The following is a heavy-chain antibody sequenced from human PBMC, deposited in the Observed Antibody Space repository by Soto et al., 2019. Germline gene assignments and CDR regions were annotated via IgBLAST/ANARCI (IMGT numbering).Heavy chain of an antibody. CDR3: ARGKAVVATPPAFAY. CDR2: INHSGST. D-gene: IGHD5-12*01. CDR1: GGSFSGYY. Sequence: PSETLSLTCAVYGGSFSGYYWSWIRQPPGKGLEWIGEINHSGSTNYNPSLKSRVTISVDTSKNQFSLKLSSVTAADTAVYYCARGKAVVATPPAFAYWGQGTLVTVSS. V-gene: IGHV4-34*01. J-gene: IGHJ4*02.